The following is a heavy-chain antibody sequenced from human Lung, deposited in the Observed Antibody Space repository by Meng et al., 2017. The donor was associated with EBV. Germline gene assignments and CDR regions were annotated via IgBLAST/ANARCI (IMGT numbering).Heavy chain of an antibody. CDR3: ASSRPLAGNWNYHY. D-gene: IGHD1-7*01. J-gene: IGHJ4*02. Sequence: QVHLHQPGPGPVQPSQTLSPPCASSGDRFSSNSAAWNWIRQSPSRGLEWLGRTYYRSKWYNDYAVSVKSRITINPDTSKNQFSLQLNSVTPEDTAVYYCASSRPLAGNWNYHYWGQGTLVTVSS. CDR1: GDRFSSNSAA. V-gene: IGHV6-1*01. CDR2: TYYRSKWYN.